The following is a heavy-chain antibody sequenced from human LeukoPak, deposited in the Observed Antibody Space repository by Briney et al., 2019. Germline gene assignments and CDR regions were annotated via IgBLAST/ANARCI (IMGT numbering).Heavy chain of an antibody. Sequence: TGGSLRLSCAASGFTFSSYSMNWVRQAPGKGLEWVSAISGSGGSTYYADSVKGRFTISRDNSKNTLYLQMNSLRAEDTAVYYCAKLMPPDVVMVNYYYGMDVWGQGTTVTVSS. V-gene: IGHV3-23*01. CDR1: GFTFSSYS. D-gene: IGHD3-22*01. CDR3: AKLMPPDVVMVNYYYGMDV. CDR2: ISGSGGST. J-gene: IGHJ6*02.